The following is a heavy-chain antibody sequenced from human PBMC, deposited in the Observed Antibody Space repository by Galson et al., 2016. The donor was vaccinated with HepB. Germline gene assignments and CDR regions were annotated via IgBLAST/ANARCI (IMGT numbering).Heavy chain of an antibody. D-gene: IGHD2-15*01. CDR1: GFTFSSYW. Sequence: SLRLSCAASGFTFSSYWMTWVRQAPGRALEWVANIHPDGSQEYYVDSARGRFTISRDNAKKSLYLQMNSLRVEDTAVFYCATIHLGSGGCGDGLNIWGQGTMVTVSS. CDR3: ATIHLGSGGCGDGLNI. V-gene: IGHV3-7*03. CDR2: IHPDGSQE. J-gene: IGHJ3*02.